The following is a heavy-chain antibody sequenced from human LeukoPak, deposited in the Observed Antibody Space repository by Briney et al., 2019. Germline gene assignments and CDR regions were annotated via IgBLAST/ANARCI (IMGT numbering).Heavy chain of an antibody. V-gene: IGHV4-39*07. CDR3: ARRLGPYSEIDY. J-gene: IGHJ4*02. CDR2: IYYSGST. Sequence: PSETLSLTCTVSGGSISSSSYYWGWIHQPPGKGLEWIGSIYYSGSTNYNPSLKSRVTISVDTSKNQFSLKLSSVTAADTAVYYCARRLGPYSEIDYWGQGTLVTVSS. D-gene: IGHD2-15*01. CDR1: GGSISSSSYY.